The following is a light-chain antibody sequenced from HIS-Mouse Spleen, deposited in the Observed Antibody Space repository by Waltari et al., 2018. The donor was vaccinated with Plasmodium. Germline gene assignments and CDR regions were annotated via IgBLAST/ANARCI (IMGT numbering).Light chain of an antibody. CDR1: SSDVGSYNR. Sequence: QSALTQPPSVSGSPGQSVTLSCTGTSSDVGSYNRFSWYQQPPGTAPKLMIYEVSNRPSGVPDRFSGSKSGNTASLTISGLQAEDEADYYCSSYTSSSTYVFGTGTKVTVL. CDR2: EVS. V-gene: IGLV2-18*02. J-gene: IGLJ1*01. CDR3: SSYTSSSTYV.